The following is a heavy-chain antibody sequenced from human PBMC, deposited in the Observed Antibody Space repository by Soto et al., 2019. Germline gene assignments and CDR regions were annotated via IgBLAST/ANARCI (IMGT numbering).Heavy chain of an antibody. CDR1: GFTFSSYA. CDR3: AKSRVGYYNPYYYYGMDV. CDR2: ISGSGGST. D-gene: IGHD3-9*01. Sequence: GGSLRLSCAASGFTFSSYAMSWVRQAPGKGLEWVSAISGSGGSTYYADSVKGRFTISRDNSKNTLYLQMNSLRAEDTAVYYCAKSRVGYYNPYYYYGMDVWGQGTTVTVSS. V-gene: IGHV3-23*01. J-gene: IGHJ6*02.